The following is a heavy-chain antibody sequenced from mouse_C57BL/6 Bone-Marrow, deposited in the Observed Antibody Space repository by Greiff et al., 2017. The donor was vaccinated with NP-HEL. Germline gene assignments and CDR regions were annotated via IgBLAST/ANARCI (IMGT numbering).Heavy chain of an antibody. CDR2: ITHSGET. CDR1: GFPITSGYY. CDR3: AGDRTTVTGY. D-gene: IGHD1-1*01. Sequence: VQLQQSGPGLVKPSQSLFLTCSITGFPITSGYYWIWIRQSPGKPLEWMGYITHSGETFYNPSLQSPISITRETSKNQFFLQLNSVTTEDTAMYYCAGDRTTVTGYWGQGTTLTVSS. V-gene: IGHV12-3*01. J-gene: IGHJ2*01.